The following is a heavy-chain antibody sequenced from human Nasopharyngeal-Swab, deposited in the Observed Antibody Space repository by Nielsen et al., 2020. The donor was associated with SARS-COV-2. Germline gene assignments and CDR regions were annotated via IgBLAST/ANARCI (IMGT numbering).Heavy chain of an antibody. D-gene: IGHD6-13*01. CDR3: ARATKQHLVFNLNNWFDP. CDR1: GGSISSCDYY. V-gene: IGHV4-30-4*02. CDR2: IYYSGST. J-gene: IGHJ5*02. Sequence: SDTLSLTCTVSGGSISSCDYYWSWIRQPPGKGLEWIGYIYYSGSTYYNPSLKSRVTISVDTSKNQFSLKLSSVTAADTAVYYFARATKQHLVFNLNNWFDPWGQGTLVTVSS.